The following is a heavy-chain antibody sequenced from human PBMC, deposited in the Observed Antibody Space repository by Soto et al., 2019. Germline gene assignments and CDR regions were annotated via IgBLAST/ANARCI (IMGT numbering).Heavy chain of an antibody. V-gene: IGHV1-69*13. CDR2: IIPIFGTA. D-gene: IGHD3-22*01. CDR1: GGTFSSYA. Sequence: GASVKVSCKASGGTFSSYAISWVRQAPGQGLEWMGGIIPIFGTANYAQKFQGRVTITADESTSTAYMELSSLRSEDTAVYYCARGRDAYYYDSSGYLPLFDYWGQGTLVTVSS. J-gene: IGHJ4*02. CDR3: ARGRDAYYYDSSGYLPLFDY.